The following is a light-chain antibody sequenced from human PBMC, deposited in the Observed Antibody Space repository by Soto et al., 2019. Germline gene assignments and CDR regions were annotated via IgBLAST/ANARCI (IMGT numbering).Light chain of an antibody. CDR2: GAS. CDR3: QQYGTSLSWT. CDR1: QSVTSSY. J-gene: IGKJ1*01. V-gene: IGKV3-20*01. Sequence: EIVLTQSPGTLSLSPGERATLSCRASQSVTSSYLTWYQQKPGQAPRLLIYGASSRAAGIPDRFSGSGSGTDFTLTIERLEPEDFAVYYCQQYGTSLSWTFGQGTKVEIK.